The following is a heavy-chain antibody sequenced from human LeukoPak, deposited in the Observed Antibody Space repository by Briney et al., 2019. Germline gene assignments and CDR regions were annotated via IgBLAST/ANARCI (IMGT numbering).Heavy chain of an antibody. CDR3: ARASPRSSGWYLDFDY. Sequence: ASVKVSCKASGYTFTGYYMHWVRQAPGQGLEWMGWINPNSGGTNYAQKFQGWVTMTRDTSISTAYMELSRLRSDDTAVYYCARASPRSSGWYLDFDYWGRGTLVTVSS. D-gene: IGHD6-19*01. J-gene: IGHJ4*02. V-gene: IGHV1-2*04. CDR2: INPNSGGT. CDR1: GYTFTGYY.